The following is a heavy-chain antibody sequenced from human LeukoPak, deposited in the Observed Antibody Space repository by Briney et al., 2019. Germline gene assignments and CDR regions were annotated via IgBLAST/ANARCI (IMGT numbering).Heavy chain of an antibody. CDR3: ARSVYGSGSYMDV. CDR1: GFSFSSYG. J-gene: IGHJ6*02. V-gene: IGHV3-33*03. CDR2: IRFDGDFK. Sequence: QPGRSLRLSCAASGFSFSSYGMHWVRQAPGKGLEWVSSIRFDGDFKHYGDSVKGRVAISRNNAENMVFLQMNNLRGEDTGVYFCARSVYGSGSYMDVWGQGTTVIVSS. D-gene: IGHD3-10*01.